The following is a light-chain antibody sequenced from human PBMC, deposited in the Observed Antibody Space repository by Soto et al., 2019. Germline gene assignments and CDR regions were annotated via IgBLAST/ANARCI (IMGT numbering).Light chain of an antibody. CDR2: DVG. V-gene: IGLV2-14*01. CDR1: SSDVGGYNY. J-gene: IGLJ1*01. Sequence: QSALTQPASVSGSPGQSIAISCTGTSSDVGGYNYVSWYQQHPGKAPKLMIYDVGSRPSGVSDRFSGSKSGNTASLTISGLRAEHEADYYCCSYPTSSTGVFGTGTKVTVL. CDR3: CSYPTSSTGV.